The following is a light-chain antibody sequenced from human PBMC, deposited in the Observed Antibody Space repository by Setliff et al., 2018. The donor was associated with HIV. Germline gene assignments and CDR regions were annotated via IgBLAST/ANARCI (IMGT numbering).Light chain of an antibody. V-gene: IGLV2-8*01. CDR3: NSYAGSIVPP. Sequence: QSALTQPPSASGSPGQSVTISCTGTSSDVGGYNYVSWYQQHPGKAPKLIIYEVTKRPSGVPDRFSGSKSGNTASLTVSGLQAEDEADYYCNSYAGSIVPPFGTGTKGTVL. CDR2: EVT. CDR1: SSDVGGYNY. J-gene: IGLJ1*01.